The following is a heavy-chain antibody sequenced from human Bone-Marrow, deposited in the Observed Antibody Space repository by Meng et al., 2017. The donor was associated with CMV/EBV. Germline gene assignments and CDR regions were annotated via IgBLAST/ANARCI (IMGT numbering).Heavy chain of an antibody. J-gene: IGHJ4*02. CDR1: GFRFSDHY. CDR2: FRQNTHGVTT. D-gene: IGHD2-15*01. CDR3: VRVDSGGGYSFDQ. Sequence: SGFRFSDHYIDWVRQAPGRGLEWVGRFRQNTHGVTTEYAASVKGRFTISRDDSRRSLFLQMNSLKTEDTAVYFCVRVDSGGGYSFDQWGQGTLVTVSS. V-gene: IGHV3-72*01.